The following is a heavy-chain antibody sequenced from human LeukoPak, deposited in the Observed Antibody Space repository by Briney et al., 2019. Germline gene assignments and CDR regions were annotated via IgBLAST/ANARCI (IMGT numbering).Heavy chain of an antibody. J-gene: IGHJ4*02. CDR3: ARDYGGSSPFDY. D-gene: IGHD4-23*01. CDR1: GFTFSSYG. Sequence: GGSLRLSCAASGFTFSSYGMHWVRQAPGKGLEWVAFIRYDGSNKYYADSVKGRFTISRDNAKNSLYLHMNSLRAEDTAVYYCARDYGGSSPFDYWGQGTLVTVSS. CDR2: IRYDGSNK. V-gene: IGHV3-30*02.